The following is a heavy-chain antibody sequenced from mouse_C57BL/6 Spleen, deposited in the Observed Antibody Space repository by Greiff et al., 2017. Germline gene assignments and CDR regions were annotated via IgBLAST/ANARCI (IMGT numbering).Heavy chain of an antibody. D-gene: IGHD2-1*01. CDR3: ARRDGNYYFDY. Sequence: EVQLQQSGPELVKPGASVKISCKASGYSFTGYYMNWVKQSPEKSLEWIGEINPSTGGTTYNQKFKAKATLTVDKSSSTAYLQLKSLTSEDSAVYYYARRDGNYYFDYWGQGTTLTVSS. J-gene: IGHJ2*01. CDR2: INPSTGGT. CDR1: GYSFTGYY. V-gene: IGHV1-42*01.